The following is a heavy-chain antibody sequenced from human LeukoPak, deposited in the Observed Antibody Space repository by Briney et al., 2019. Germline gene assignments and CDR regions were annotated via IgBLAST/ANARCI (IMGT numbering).Heavy chain of an antibody. D-gene: IGHD6-6*01. CDR2: ISGSGTNT. V-gene: IGHV3-23*01. CDR1: GLTFSNAW. CDR3: AKGRVRQLDPFDY. Sequence: GGSLRLSCAASGLTFSNAWMSWVRQAPGKGLEWVSVISGSGTNTYYADSVKGRFTISRDNSKNTLYLQMNSLRAEDTAVYYCAKGRVRQLDPFDYWGQGTLVTVSS. J-gene: IGHJ4*02.